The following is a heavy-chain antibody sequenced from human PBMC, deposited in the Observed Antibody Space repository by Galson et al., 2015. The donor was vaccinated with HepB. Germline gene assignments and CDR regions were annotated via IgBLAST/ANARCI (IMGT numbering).Heavy chain of an antibody. J-gene: IGHJ4*02. V-gene: IGHV3-30-3*01. CDR3: ARAAYQLLVSGYFDY. D-gene: IGHD2-2*01. CDR1: GFTFSSYA. Sequence: SLRLSCAASGFTFSSYAMHWVRQAPGKGLEWVAVISYDGSNKYYADSVKGRFTISRDNSKNTLYLQMNSLRAEDTAVYYCARAAYQLLVSGYFDYWGQGTLVTVSS. CDR2: ISYDGSNK.